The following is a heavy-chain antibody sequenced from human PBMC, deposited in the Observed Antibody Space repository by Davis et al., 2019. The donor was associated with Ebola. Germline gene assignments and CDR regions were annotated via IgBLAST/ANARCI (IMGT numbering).Heavy chain of an antibody. J-gene: IGHJ3*02. CDR2: INHSGST. CDR1: GGSFSGYY. V-gene: IGHV4-34*01. CDR3: ARSYYDSSGYYDAFDI. D-gene: IGHD3-22*01. Sequence: SETLSLTCAVYGGSFSGYYWTWIRQPPGKGLEWIGEINHSGSTNYNPSLKSRVTISVDTSKNQFSLKLSSVTAADTAVYYCARSYYDSSGYYDAFDIWGQGTMVTVSS.